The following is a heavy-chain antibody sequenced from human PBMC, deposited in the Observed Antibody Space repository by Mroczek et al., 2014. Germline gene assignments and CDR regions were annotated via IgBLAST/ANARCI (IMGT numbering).Heavy chain of an antibody. J-gene: IGHJ4*02. CDR1: GFSLSSSGVG. V-gene: IGHV2-5*01. CDR3: ALNGYTYGWPYFDY. D-gene: IGHD6-13*01. CDR2: IYWNDDK. Sequence: LVESGPTLVKPTQTLTLTCTFSGFSLSSSGVGVGWIRQPPGKALEWLALIYWNDDKRYDERYRPSLKSRLTITKDTSKNQVVLTMANMDPVDTGTYYCALNGYTYGWPYFDYWGQGTLVTVS.